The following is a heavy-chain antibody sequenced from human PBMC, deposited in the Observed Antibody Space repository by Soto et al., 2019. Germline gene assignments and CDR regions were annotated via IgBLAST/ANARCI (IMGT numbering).Heavy chain of an antibody. D-gene: IGHD2-2*01. CDR1: GGSISSYY. CDR2: IYYSGST. J-gene: IGHJ4*02. V-gene: IGHV4-59*08. CDR3: ARQPAYCSSSFCYYFDY. Sequence: SETLSLTCTVSGGSISSYYWSWIRQPPGKGLGWIGYIYYSGSTNYNPSLKSRVTISVDTSKNQFSLKLTSVTAADTAVYYCARQPAYCSSSFCYYFDYWGQGTLVTVSS.